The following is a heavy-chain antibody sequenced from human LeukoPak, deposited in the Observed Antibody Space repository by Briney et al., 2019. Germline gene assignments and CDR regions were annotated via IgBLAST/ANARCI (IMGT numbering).Heavy chain of an antibody. CDR1: GFTFSSYA. D-gene: IGHD3-22*01. Sequence: SGGSLRLSCAASGFTFSSYAMSWVRQAPGKGLEWVSAISGSGGSTYYADSVKGRFTISRDNSKNTLYLQMNSLRAEDTAVYYCAKDSVIVVVITTDSYFDYWGQGTLVTVSS. CDR3: AKDSVIVVVITTDSYFDY. V-gene: IGHV3-23*01. CDR2: ISGSGGST. J-gene: IGHJ4*02.